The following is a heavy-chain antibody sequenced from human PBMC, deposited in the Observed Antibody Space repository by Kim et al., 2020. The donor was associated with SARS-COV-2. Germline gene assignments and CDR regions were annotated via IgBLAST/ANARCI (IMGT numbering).Heavy chain of an antibody. V-gene: IGHV4-61*07. D-gene: IGHD4-17*01. CDR3: ARLDYGEPL. Sequence: STNYNPSLKSRVTISVDTSTNQFSLKLSSVTAADTAVYYCARLDYGEPLWGQGTLVTVSS. J-gene: IGHJ4*02. CDR2: ST.